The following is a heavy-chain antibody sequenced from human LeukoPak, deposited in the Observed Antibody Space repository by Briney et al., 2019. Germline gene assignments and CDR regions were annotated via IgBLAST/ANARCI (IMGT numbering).Heavy chain of an antibody. CDR2: ISGSGTRT. D-gene: IGHD3-10*01. CDR3: AKSYYGSGSYFPLF. V-gene: IGHV3-23*01. Sequence: PGGSLRLSCAASGFPFSKYLMTWVRQAPGKGLEWVSGISGSGTRTFYADSVKGRFTVSRDNSNNTLYLQMNSLRAEDTAVYFCAKSYYGSGSYFPLFWGQGTLVTVAS. J-gene: IGHJ4*02. CDR1: GFPFSKYL.